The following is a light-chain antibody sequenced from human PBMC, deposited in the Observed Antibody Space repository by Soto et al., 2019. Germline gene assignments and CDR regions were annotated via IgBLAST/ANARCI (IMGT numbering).Light chain of an antibody. CDR1: SSDVGGYNY. CDR3: SSYAGSRYV. J-gene: IGLJ1*01. V-gene: IGLV2-8*01. CDR2: EVS. Sequence: QSVLTQPPSASGSPGQGVTISCTGTSSDVGGYNYVSWYQPHPGKAPKLMIYEVSKRPSGVPDRFSGSKSGNTASLTVSGLQAEDEADYYCSSYAGSRYVFGTGTKVTVL.